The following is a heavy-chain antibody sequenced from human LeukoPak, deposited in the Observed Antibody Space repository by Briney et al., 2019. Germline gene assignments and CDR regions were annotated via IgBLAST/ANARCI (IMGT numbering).Heavy chain of an antibody. V-gene: IGHV4-59*01. J-gene: IGHJ4*02. CDR3: ARGGANWVFDY. D-gene: IGHD7-27*01. Sequence: PSETRSLTCTVSGGSISSYYWSWIRQPPGKGLGWIGYIYYSGSTNYNPSLKSRVTISVDTSKNQFSLKLSSVTAADTAVYYCARGGANWVFDYWGQGTLVTVSS. CDR1: GGSISSYY. CDR2: IYYSGST.